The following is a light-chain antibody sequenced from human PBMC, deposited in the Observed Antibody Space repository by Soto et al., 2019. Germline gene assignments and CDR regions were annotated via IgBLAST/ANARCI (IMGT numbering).Light chain of an antibody. V-gene: IGKV3-15*01. Sequence: EIVMTQSPATLSVSLGERATLSCRASQSVSIHLAWYQQKPGQAPRLLISDASTRATGIPARFSGSGSGTEFTLTVSSLQSEDFAVYYCQQYIKWPITFGQGTRLEIK. CDR3: QQYIKWPIT. CDR2: DAS. CDR1: QSVSIH. J-gene: IGKJ5*01.